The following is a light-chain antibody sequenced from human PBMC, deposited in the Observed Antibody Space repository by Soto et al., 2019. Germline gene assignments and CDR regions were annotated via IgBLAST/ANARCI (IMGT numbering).Light chain of an antibody. Sequence: EIEMTQSPSTLSLSPGERVTLSCRASQGGSSYLAWYQQKPGQAPKLLIYGASTRATGIPARFSGSGSGTDFTLTISRLQSEDFASYYCQQYGSYPWTFGQGTKVDIK. CDR1: QGGSSY. J-gene: IGKJ1*01. V-gene: IGKV3-15*01. CDR3: QQYGSYPWT. CDR2: GAS.